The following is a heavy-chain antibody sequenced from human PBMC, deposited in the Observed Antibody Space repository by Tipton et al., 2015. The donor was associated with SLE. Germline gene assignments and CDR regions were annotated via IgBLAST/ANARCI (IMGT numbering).Heavy chain of an antibody. CDR1: GFTFSSYA. V-gene: IGHV3-23*01. D-gene: IGHD3-16*01. J-gene: IGHJ4*02. CDR2: ISGSGGST. CDR3: AKVGDYAWGGLLRGLWD. Sequence: GSLRLSCAASGFTFSSYAMSWVRQAPGKGLEWVSAISGSGGSTYYADSVKGRFTISRDNSKNTLYLQMNSLRAEDTAVYYCAKVGDYAWGGLLRGLWDWGQGTPVTVSS.